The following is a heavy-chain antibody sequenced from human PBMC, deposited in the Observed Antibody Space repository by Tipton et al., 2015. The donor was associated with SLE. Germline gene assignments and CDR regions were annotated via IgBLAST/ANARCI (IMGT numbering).Heavy chain of an antibody. J-gene: IGHJ4*02. D-gene: IGHD6-13*01. CDR3: ARDRGGAAAGN. Sequence: SLRLSCAASGFTVSSNYMSWVRQAPGKGLEWASVIYSGGSTYYADSVKGRFTISRDNSKNTLYLQMNSLRAEDTAVYYCARDRGGAAAGNWGQGTLATVSS. CDR2: IYSGGST. V-gene: IGHV3-66*02. CDR1: GFTVSSNY.